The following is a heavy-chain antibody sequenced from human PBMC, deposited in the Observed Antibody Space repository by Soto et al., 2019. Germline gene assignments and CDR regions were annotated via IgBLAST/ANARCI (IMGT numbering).Heavy chain of an antibody. CDR2: IYTSGST. CDR3: ARSAWLLPYRCFDY. J-gene: IGHJ4*02. D-gene: IGHD3-22*01. V-gene: IGHV4-4*07. Sequence: QVQLQESGPGLVKPSETLSLTCTVSGGSISSYYWSWIRQPAGKGLEWIGRIYTSGSTNYNPSLKSRVTMSVDTSKNQFSLKLSSVTAADTDVYYCARSAWLLPYRCFDYWGQGTLVTVSS. CDR1: GGSISSYY.